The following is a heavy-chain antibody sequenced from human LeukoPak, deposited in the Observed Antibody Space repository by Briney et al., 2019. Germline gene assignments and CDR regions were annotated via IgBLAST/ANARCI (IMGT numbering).Heavy chain of an antibody. V-gene: IGHV3-48*01. J-gene: IGHJ3*02. D-gene: IGHD2-15*01. CDR3: ARHTTGYDSPRDSFNI. CDR2: ISSSSSTI. CDR1: GFTFSSYS. Sequence: PGGSLRLSCAASGFTFSSYSMNWVRQAPGKGLEWVSYISSSSSTIYYADSVKGRFTISRDNAKNSLYLQMNSLRAEDTAVYYCARHTTGYDSPRDSFNIWGQGTMVTVSS.